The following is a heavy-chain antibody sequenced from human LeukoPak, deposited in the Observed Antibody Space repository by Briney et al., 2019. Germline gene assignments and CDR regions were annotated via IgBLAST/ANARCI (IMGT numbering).Heavy chain of an antibody. J-gene: IGHJ6*02. CDR3: ARGGTYYDFWRAMDV. CDR1: GFTFSSYW. CDR2: INSDGSST. V-gene: IGHV3-74*01. Sequence: GGSLRLSCAASGFTFSSYWMHWVRQAPGKGLVWVSRINSDGSSTSYADSVKGRFTISRDNAKNTLYLQMNSLRAEDTAVYCCARGGTYYDFWRAMDVWGQGTTVTVSS. D-gene: IGHD3-3*01.